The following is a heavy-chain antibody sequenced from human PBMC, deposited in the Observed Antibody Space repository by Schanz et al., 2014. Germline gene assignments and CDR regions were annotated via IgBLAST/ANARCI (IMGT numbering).Heavy chain of an antibody. D-gene: IGHD3-10*01. J-gene: IGHJ4*02. CDR1: GLNFDYYG. Sequence: QVQLVESGGGVVQPGRSLRLSCATSGLNFDYYGMNWVRQAPGKGLEWVANIGYDGSEKYYVDSVKGRFTISRDNSKDTLYLQMSSLTPEDTAVYYCARSAIAIQGVPMDFWGQGTLXTVSS. CDR2: IGYDGSEK. V-gene: IGHV3-33*01. CDR3: ARSAIAIQGVPMDF.